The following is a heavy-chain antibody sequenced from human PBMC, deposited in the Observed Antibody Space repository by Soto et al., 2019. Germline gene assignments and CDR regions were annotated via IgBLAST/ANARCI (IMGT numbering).Heavy chain of an antibody. V-gene: IGHV4-4*07. CDR3: ARDFNSIFDDFADMRWNFDP. CDR2: VYTTGST. CDR1: GGSINTYY. J-gene: IGHJ5*02. Sequence: PSETLSLTCTVTGGSINTYYWSWIRQSAGEGLEWIGRVYTTGSTNYNPSLKSRVTISVDTSRNQFSLSLRSVTAADTAVYYCARDFNSIFDDFADMRWNFDPWVQGTLVTVSS. D-gene: IGHD3-3*02.